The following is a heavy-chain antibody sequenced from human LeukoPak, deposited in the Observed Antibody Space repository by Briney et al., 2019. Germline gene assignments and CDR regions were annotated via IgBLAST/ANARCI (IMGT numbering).Heavy chain of an antibody. CDR2: INHSGST. J-gene: IGHJ4*02. V-gene: IGHV4-34*01. Sequence: PSETLSLTCAVYGGSFSGYYWSWIRQPPGKGLEWIGEINHSGSTNYNPSLKSRVTISVDTSKNQFSLKLSSVTAADTAVYYCARDHIRPRAVAGTWFDYWGQGTLVTVSS. CDR1: GGSFSGYY. D-gene: IGHD6-19*01. CDR3: ARDHIRPRAVAGTWFDY.